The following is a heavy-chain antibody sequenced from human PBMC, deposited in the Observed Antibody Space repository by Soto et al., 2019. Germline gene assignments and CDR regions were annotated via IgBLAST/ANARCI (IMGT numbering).Heavy chain of an antibody. CDR3: ARHPDFWTPYGMDV. D-gene: IGHD3-3*01. V-gene: IGHV5-51*01. Sequence: XSLKISCKGSGYSFTSYWIXWVLQMPGKGLEWMGIIYPGDSDTRYSPSFQGQVTISADKSISTAYLQWSSLKDSDTAMYYCARHPDFWTPYGMDVWGQGTTVTVSS. J-gene: IGHJ6*02. CDR1: GYSFTSYW. CDR2: IYPGDSDT.